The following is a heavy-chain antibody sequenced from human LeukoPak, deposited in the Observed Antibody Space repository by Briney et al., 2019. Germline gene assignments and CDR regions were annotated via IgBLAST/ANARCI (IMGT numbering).Heavy chain of an antibody. CDR1: GGSISSYY. Sequence: PSETLSLTCTVSGGSISSYYWSWIRQPPGKGLEWIGYIYYSGSTNYNPSRKSRVTISVDTSKNQFSLKLSSVTAADTAVYYCARLVTFYDFWSGYYLDYGMDVWGQGTTVTVSS. J-gene: IGHJ6*02. V-gene: IGHV4-59*08. D-gene: IGHD3-3*01. CDR3: ARLVTFYDFWSGYYLDYGMDV. CDR2: IYYSGST.